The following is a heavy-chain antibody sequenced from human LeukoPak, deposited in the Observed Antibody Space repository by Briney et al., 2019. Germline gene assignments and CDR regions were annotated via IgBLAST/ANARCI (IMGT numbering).Heavy chain of an antibody. Sequence: SETLSLTCAVYGRSFSGYYWSWIRQPPGKGLEWIGEINHSRSTNYNPSLKSRVTISVDTSKNQFSLKLSSVTAADTAVYYCARAKVRGVRFYYWGQGTLVTVSS. J-gene: IGHJ4*02. V-gene: IGHV4-34*01. CDR2: INHSRST. D-gene: IGHD3-10*01. CDR3: ARAKVRGVRFYY. CDR1: GRSFSGYY.